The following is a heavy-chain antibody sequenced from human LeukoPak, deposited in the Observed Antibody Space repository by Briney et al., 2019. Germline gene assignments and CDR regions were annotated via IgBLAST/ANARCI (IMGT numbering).Heavy chain of an antibody. J-gene: IGHJ4*02. CDR1: GGTFSSYA. CDR3: ARGGAVAGTAIRFEY. V-gene: IGHV1-2*02. CDR2: INSNSGDT. Sequence: GASVKVSCKASGGTFSSYAISWVRPAPGQGRGWMGWINSNSGDTNYAQKFQGRVTMTRDTSISTAYIDLSSLRSDDTAVYYCARGGAVAGTAIRFEYWGQGSLVTVSS. D-gene: IGHD6-19*01.